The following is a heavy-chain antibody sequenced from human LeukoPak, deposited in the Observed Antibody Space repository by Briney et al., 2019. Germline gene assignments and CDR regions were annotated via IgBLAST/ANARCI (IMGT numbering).Heavy chain of an antibody. D-gene: IGHD5-18*01. CDR1: GFTFSDYY. CDR2: IYYSGST. Sequence: KAGGSLRLSCAASGFTFSDYYMSWIRQPPGKGLEWIGSIYYSGSTYYNPSLKSRVTISVDTSKNQFSLKLSSVTAADTAVYYCVRHGRGGYIYGIDSWGQGTLVTVSS. V-gene: IGHV4-38-2*01. CDR3: VRHGRGGYIYGIDS. J-gene: IGHJ4*02.